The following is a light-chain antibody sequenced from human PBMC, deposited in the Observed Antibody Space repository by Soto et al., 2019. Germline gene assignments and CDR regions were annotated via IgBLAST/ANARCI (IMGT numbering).Light chain of an antibody. Sequence: EIVMTQSPATLSVSPGEGATLSCKASQNVYNNLAWYQQRPGQPPRLLIYDASTRATGISARFSGSGYGTEFTVTISSLQSEDFAVYFCPQRRNWPLTFGGGTKVEIK. CDR3: PQRRNWPLT. CDR2: DAS. J-gene: IGKJ4*01. V-gene: IGKV3-15*01. CDR1: QNVYNN.